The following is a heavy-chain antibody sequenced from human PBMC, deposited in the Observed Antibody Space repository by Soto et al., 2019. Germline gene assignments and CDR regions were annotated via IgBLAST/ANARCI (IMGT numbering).Heavy chain of an antibody. CDR3: ARDQGQWLASYVLDI. J-gene: IGHJ3*02. CDR1: GFTFTVYG. D-gene: IGHD6-19*01. CDR2: IWYDGSNK. V-gene: IGHV3-33*01. Sequence: PGGSLRLSCAPSGFTFTVYGMHWVRQAPGKGLEWVASIWYDGSNKKYADSVKGRFTISRDNSRDTLSLQMNSLRAEDTAVYYCARDQGQWLASYVLDIWGLGTTVTVSS.